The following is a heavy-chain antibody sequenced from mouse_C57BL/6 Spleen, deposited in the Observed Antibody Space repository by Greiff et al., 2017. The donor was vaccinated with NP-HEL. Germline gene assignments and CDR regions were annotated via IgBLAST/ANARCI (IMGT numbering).Heavy chain of an antibody. CDR2: ICWDDDK. D-gene: IGHD1-1*01. CDR3: ARMRYYYGSSFWYFDV. J-gene: IGHJ1*03. V-gene: IGHV8-8*01. Sequence: QVTLKVSGPGILQPSQSLSLTCSFSGFSLSTFGMGVGWIRQPSGKGLEWLAHICWDDDKYYNPALKSRLTISKDTSKNQVFLKIANVDTADTATYYCARMRYYYGSSFWYFDVWGTGTTVTVSS. CDR1: GFSLSTFGMG.